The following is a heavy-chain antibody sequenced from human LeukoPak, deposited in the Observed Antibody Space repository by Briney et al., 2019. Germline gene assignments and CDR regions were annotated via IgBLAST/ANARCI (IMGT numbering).Heavy chain of an antibody. CDR3: ARDFYASGFYFWFDP. CDR1: GGYTGSHY. D-gene: IGHD2/OR15-2a*01. Sequence: SETLSLTCTVSGGYTGSHYWSWIRQPAGKGLEWIGRISPSGTTHYNPSLGSRVTMSVDTSNNYFSLRLSSVTAADTAVYYCARDFYASGFYFWFDPWGQGILVTVSS. CDR2: ISPSGTT. J-gene: IGHJ5*02. V-gene: IGHV4-4*07.